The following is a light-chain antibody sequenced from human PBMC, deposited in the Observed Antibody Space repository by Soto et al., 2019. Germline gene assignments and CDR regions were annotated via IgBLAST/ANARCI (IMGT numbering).Light chain of an antibody. J-gene: IGKJ5*01. Sequence: EIVLTQSPGTLSLSPGKRATLSCRASQSLSTSDLVWYQHKSGQPPRLVIHGTFSTASGIPARFSGSGSGTDFPLPIHRLEPENSGVYYCPQYGCLPHTLRPGTRLEIQ. CDR1: QSLSTSD. V-gene: IGKV3-20*01. CDR3: PQYGCLPHT. CDR2: GTF.